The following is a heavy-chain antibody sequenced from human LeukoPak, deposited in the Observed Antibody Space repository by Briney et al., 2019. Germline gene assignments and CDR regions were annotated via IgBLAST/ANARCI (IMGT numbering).Heavy chain of an antibody. CDR3: AKEVVGLRYYMDV. Sequence: SETLSLTCTVARGSISSHYWSWIRQPPGKGLEWIGYIHISGRTNSNPALKSRVTISVDTSKNQLSLKLTSVTVADTAVYYCAKEVVGLRYYMDVWGKGTTVTVSS. CDR1: RGSISSHY. D-gene: IGHD1-26*01. CDR2: IHISGRT. V-gene: IGHV4-59*11. J-gene: IGHJ6*03.